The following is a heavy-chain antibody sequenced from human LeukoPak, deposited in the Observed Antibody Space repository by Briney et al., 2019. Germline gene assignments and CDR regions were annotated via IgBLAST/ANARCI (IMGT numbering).Heavy chain of an antibody. Sequence: PGGSLRLSCAASGFTFSSYSMDWVRQAPGKGLEWVSYISSSSSTIYYADSVKGRFTIPRDNAKNSLFLQVNSLRADDTAVYYCARGRGSTVTSRGIFDYWGQGTLVTVSS. D-gene: IGHD4-17*01. CDR3: ARGRGSTVTSRGIFDY. J-gene: IGHJ4*02. CDR1: GFTFSSYS. V-gene: IGHV3-48*04. CDR2: ISSSSSTI.